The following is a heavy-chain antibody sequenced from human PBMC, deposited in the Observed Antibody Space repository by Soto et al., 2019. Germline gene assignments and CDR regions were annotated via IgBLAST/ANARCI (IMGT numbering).Heavy chain of an antibody. V-gene: IGHV3-33*01. CDR2: IWPDGNDK. CDR1: GFTFTTFA. Sequence: PGGSLRLSCTASGFTFTTFALYWVRQGPAKGLEWVAIIWPDGNDKYYADSVKGRFTISSDNSKNTLFLQMNSLRAEDTAVYYCVRGSSCSNGVRYNLGWFGPWGQGTLVTVSS. J-gene: IGHJ5*02. CDR3: VRGSSCSNGVRYNLGWFGP. D-gene: IGHD2-8*01.